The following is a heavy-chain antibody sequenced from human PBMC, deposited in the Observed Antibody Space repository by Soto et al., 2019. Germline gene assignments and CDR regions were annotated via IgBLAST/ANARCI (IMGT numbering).Heavy chain of an antibody. CDR1: GGSISSYY. V-gene: IGHV4-59*04. CDR2: VYYSGGA. J-gene: IGHJ5*01. Sequence: SETLSLTCTVSGGSISSYYWGWVRQPRVKGLEFIANVYYSGGAHYNPSFKSRVTISVDTATNQVSLRMSSVTAADTAVYFCGRVVEGATRHTDFDSWGQGTLVTVSS. D-gene: IGHD2-21*01. CDR3: GRVVEGATRHTDFDS.